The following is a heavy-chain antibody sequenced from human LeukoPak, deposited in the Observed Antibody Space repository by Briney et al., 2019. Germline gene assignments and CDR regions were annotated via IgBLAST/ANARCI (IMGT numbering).Heavy chain of an antibody. CDR1: GGTFSSYA. Sequence: SVKVSCKASGGTFSSYAISWVRQAPGQGLEWMGRIIPIFGIANYAQKFQGRVTITADKSTSTAYMELSSLRSEDTAVYYCARVGGDYDYVWGSYRLDYWGQGTLVTVSS. J-gene: IGHJ4*02. CDR3: ARVGGDYDYVWGSYRLDY. D-gene: IGHD3-16*02. CDR2: IIPIFGIA. V-gene: IGHV1-69*04.